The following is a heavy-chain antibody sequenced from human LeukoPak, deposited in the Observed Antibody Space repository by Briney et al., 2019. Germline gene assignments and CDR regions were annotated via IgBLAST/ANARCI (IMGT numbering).Heavy chain of an antibody. J-gene: IGHJ4*02. V-gene: IGHV4-34*01. CDR3: ASQQQLAQTFDY. Sequence: SSETLSLTCAVYGGSFSGYYWSWIRQPPGKGLEWIGEINHSGSTNYNPPLKSRVTISVDTSKNQFSLKLSSVTAADTAVYYCASQQQLAQTFDYWGQGTLVTVSS. CDR2: INHSGST. CDR1: GGSFSGYY. D-gene: IGHD6-13*01.